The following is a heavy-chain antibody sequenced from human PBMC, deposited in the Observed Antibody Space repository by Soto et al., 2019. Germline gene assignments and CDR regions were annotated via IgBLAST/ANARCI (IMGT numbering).Heavy chain of an antibody. CDR1: GGTFSSYA. D-gene: IGHD2-2*01. J-gene: IGHJ5*02. Sequence: SVKVSCRASGGTFSSYAISWVRQAPGQGLEWMGGIIPIFGTANYAQKFQGRVTITADESTSTAYMELSSLRSEDTAVYYCARGTDSVVVPAAATGWFDPWGQGTLVTVSS. V-gene: IGHV1-69*13. CDR2: IIPIFGTA. CDR3: ARGTDSVVVPAAATGWFDP.